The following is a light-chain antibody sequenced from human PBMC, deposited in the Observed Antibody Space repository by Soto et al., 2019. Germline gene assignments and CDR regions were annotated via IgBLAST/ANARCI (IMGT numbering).Light chain of an antibody. CDR3: QSYDNSLSGWV. V-gene: IGLV1-40*01. J-gene: IGLJ2*01. CDR2: ANI. Sequence: QSVLTQPPSVSGAPGQGVTISCTGSTSNIGSGYDVHGYQQVPGLAPKLLIYANINRPSGVPDRFSGSKSGTSASLAITGLQAEDEADYYCQSYDNSLSGWVFGGGTKLTVL. CDR1: TSNIGSGYD.